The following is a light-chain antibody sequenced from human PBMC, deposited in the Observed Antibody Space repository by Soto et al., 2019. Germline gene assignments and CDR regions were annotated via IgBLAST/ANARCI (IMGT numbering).Light chain of an antibody. CDR2: VAS. V-gene: IGKV1-6*01. J-gene: IGKJ4*01. CDR1: QGSKND. Sequence: AIQMTQSPSSLSAYVGARVPITRRASQGSKNDLGWYQQKPGRAPKLLIYVASNLQSGVPSRFSGSGSGTDFTLTISSLQPKDFATYYCLQDYSYPLTFGGGTKV. CDR3: LQDYSYPLT.